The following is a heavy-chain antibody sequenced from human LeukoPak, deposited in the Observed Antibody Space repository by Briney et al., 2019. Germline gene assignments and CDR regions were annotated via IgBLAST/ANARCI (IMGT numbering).Heavy chain of an antibody. J-gene: IGHJ4*02. D-gene: IGHD3-10*01. V-gene: IGHV4-34*01. Sequence: PSETLSLTCAVYGGSFSGYYWSWIRQPPGKGLEWIGEINHSGSTNYNPSLKSRVTISVDTSKNRFSLKLSSVTAADTAVYYCARADAGYWGQGTLVTVSS. CDR3: ARADAGY. CDR2: INHSGST. CDR1: GGSFSGYY.